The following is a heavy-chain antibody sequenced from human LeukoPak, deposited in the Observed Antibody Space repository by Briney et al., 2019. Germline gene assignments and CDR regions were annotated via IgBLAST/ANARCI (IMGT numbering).Heavy chain of an antibody. CDR2: IIPIFGTA. CDR1: GGTFSSYA. J-gene: IGHJ6*02. V-gene: IGHV1-69*13. CDR3: ARGYFDWLHYGMDV. Sequence: SVTVSCKASGGTFSSYAISWVRQAPGQGLEWMGGIIPIFGTANYAQKFQGRVTITADESTSTAYMELSSLRSEDTAVYYCARGYFDWLHYGMDVWGQGTTVTVSS. D-gene: IGHD3-9*01.